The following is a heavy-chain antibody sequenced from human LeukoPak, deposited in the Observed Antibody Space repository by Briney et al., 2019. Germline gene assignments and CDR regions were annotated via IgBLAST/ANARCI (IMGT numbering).Heavy chain of an antibody. Sequence: PGGSLRLSCAASGFIFSNYPLHWVGQAPARGLEWVAVVLAAGTDEYYAGPVKCRFTIARDTSKNSLDLQMKGLRPDDTAVYYCVRQASSFMNHHRYMDVWGKGTTVTVSS. D-gene: IGHD1-14*01. J-gene: IGHJ6*03. CDR3: VRQASSFMNHHRYMDV. CDR2: VLAAGTDE. CDR1: GFIFSNYP. V-gene: IGHV3-30*01.